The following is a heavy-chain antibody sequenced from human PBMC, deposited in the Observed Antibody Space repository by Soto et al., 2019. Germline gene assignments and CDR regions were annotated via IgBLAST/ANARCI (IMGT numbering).Heavy chain of an antibody. CDR1: GFTFISYW. CDR2: INTDGSTT. CDR3: ARGPMAMVRGVTVLIDP. D-gene: IGHD3-10*01. J-gene: IGHJ5*02. V-gene: IGHV3-74*03. Sequence: EVHLVESGGGLVQPGGSLRLSCAASGFTFISYWMHWVRQAPGKGLEWVSRINTDGSTTTYADSVKGRFTISRDNAKSTLYLQMNSLRAEDTAVYYCARGPMAMVRGVTVLIDPWGQRILVTVSS.